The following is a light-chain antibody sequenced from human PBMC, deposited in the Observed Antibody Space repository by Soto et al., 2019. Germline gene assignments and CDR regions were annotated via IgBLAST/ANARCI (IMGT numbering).Light chain of an antibody. CDR2: EVS. Sequence: QSALTQPASVSGSPGQSITISCTGTSSDVGAYNFVSWYQQHTGKAPKLMIYEVSDRPSGVSNRFSGSKSGNTASLTISGLQAEDEADYYCSSYTTGATVVFGGETKLTVL. V-gene: IGLV2-14*01. CDR1: SSDVGAYNF. J-gene: IGLJ2*01. CDR3: SSYTTGATVV.